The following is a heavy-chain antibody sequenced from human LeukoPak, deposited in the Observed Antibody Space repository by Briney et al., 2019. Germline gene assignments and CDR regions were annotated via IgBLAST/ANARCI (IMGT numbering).Heavy chain of an antibody. V-gene: IGHV4-59*01. Sequence: PSETLSLTCTVSSASISSYYWGWIRQSPGKGLEWIGYIQNTGGTNYNPSLKSRVSISKDTSKSHFSLQVRSVTAADTAVYYCVKHGSGWSFDYWGQGTLVTVSS. CDR3: VKHGSGWSFDY. D-gene: IGHD6-19*01. J-gene: IGHJ4*02. CDR2: IQNTGGT. CDR1: SASISSYY.